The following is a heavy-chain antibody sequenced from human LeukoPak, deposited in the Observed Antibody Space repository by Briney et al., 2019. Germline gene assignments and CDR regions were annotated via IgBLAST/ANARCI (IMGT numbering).Heavy chain of an antibody. J-gene: IGHJ4*02. CDR1: GFTFSIYA. Sequence: GGSLRLSCAASGFTFSIYAMSWVRQAPGKGLEWVSAIGDTTYYADSVEGRFTISRDNSKNTLYLQMNSLRAEDAAIYYCAKAFAFVGANFFDYWGQGALVTVSS. CDR3: AKAFAFVGANFFDY. V-gene: IGHV3-23*01. D-gene: IGHD1-26*01. CDR2: IGDTT.